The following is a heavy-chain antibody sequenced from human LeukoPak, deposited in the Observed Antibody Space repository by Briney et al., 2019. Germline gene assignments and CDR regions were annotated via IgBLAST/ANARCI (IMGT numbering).Heavy chain of an antibody. V-gene: IGHV4-59*01. D-gene: IGHD6-19*01. CDR3: AKDLEWLIFDY. CDR1: GGSISSNY. J-gene: IGHJ4*02. Sequence: SEALSLTCTVSGGSISSNYWSWIRQPPGKGLEWIGYIYYSGSTNYNPSLKSRVTISVDTSKNQFSLKLSSVTAADTAVYYCAKDLEWLIFDYWGQGTLVTVSS. CDR2: IYYSGST.